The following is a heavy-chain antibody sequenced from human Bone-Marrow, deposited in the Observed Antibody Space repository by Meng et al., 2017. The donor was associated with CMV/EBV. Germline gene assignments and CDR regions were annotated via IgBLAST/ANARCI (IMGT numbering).Heavy chain of an antibody. CDR2: ISAYNGNT. J-gene: IGHJ6*02. CDR3: ASWGLRYDILTGYYKGYPTNGMDV. Sequence: ASVNVSCKASGYTFTSYGISWVRQAPGQGLEWMGWISAYNGNTNYAQKLQGRVTMTTDTPTSTAYMELRSLRSDDTAVYYCASWGLRYDILTGYYKGYPTNGMDVWGQGTTVTVSS. CDR1: GYTFTSYG. V-gene: IGHV1-18*01. D-gene: IGHD3-9*01.